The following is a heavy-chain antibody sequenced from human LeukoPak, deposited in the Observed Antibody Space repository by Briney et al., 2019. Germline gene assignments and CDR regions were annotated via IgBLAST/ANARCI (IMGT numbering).Heavy chain of an antibody. CDR3: TKDFSGSYEN. CDR1: GFTFEDYA. CDR2: ISRDGGTT. D-gene: IGHD3-10*01. V-gene: IGHV3-43*02. J-gene: IGHJ4*02. Sequence: GGSLRLSCATSGFTFEDYAFHWVRQLPGKGLEWVSLISRDGGTTSYGDSVKGRFTISRDNSKNSLYMQMNSLKTEDSALYYCTKDFSGSYENSGRGTLVTVSS.